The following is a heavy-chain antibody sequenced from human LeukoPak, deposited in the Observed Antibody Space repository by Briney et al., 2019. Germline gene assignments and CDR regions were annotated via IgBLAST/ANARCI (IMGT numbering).Heavy chain of an antibody. D-gene: IGHD1-26*01. CDR2: ISSSSSYI. J-gene: IGHJ4*02. Sequence: GGSLRLSCAASGFTFSSYSMNWVRQAPVKGLEWVSSISSSSSYIYYADSVKGRFTISRDNAKNSLYLQMNSLRAEDTAVYYCARRYSGSYYDYWGQGTLVTVSS. CDR3: ARRYSGSYYDY. CDR1: GFTFSSYS. V-gene: IGHV3-21*01.